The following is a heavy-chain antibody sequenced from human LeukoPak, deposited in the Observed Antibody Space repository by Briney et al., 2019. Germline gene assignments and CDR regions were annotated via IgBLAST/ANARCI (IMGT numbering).Heavy chain of an antibody. CDR3: TSRRHPRYYGSGSYYGGDD. CDR2: IRSKANSYAT. Sequence: PGGSLRLSCAASGFTFSGSAMHWVRQASGKGLEWVGRIRSKANSYATAYAASVKGRFTISRDDSKNTAYLQMNSLKTEDTAVYYCTSRRHPRYYGSGSYYGGDDWGQGTLVTVSS. V-gene: IGHV3-73*01. CDR1: GFTFSGSA. J-gene: IGHJ4*02. D-gene: IGHD3-10*01.